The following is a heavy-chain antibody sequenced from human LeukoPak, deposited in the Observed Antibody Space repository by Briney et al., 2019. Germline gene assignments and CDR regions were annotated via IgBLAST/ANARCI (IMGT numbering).Heavy chain of an antibody. D-gene: IGHD2-2*01. J-gene: IGHJ6*03. V-gene: IGHV3-9*01. CDR2: ISWNSGST. CDR3: AKNHGVDCSSTSCYYYYYMDV. CDR1: GFTFDDYA. Sequence: GGSLRLSCAASGFTFDDYAMHWVRQAPGKGLEWVSGISWNSGSTYYADSVKGRFTISRDNSKNMLYLEMNSLSTEDTAVYYCAKNHGVDCSSTSCYYYYYMDVWGKGTTVTISS.